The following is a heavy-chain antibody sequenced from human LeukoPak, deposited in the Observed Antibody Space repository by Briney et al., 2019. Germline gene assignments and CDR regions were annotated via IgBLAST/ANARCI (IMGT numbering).Heavy chain of an antibody. D-gene: IGHD3-22*01. CDR3: ASDRYYYDSSGYIRGISFDY. J-gene: IGHJ4*02. CDR2: TNPSGGST. CDR1: VYTFTSYY. Sequence: ASVKVSSKASVYTFTSYYMHWVRQAPGQGLEWMGITNPSGGSTRYAQKFQGRVPMTRDTSTSTVYMEVSSLRSEDPAVYYCASDRYYYDSSGYIRGISFDYWGQGTLVTVSS. V-gene: IGHV1-46*01.